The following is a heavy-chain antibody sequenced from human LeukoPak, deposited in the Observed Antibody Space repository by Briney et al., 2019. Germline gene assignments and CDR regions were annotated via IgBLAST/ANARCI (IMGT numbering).Heavy chain of an antibody. CDR2: IIPIFGTA. D-gene: IGHD3-22*01. CDR1: GGTFSSYA. J-gene: IGHJ6*02. CDR3: ARNVGPGYYDSSGYYFGMDV. Sequence: GASVKVSCKASGGTFSSYAISWVRQAPGQGLEWMGGIIPIFGTANYAQKFQGSVTITADESTSTAYMELSSLRSEDTAVYYCARNVGPGYYDSSGYYFGMDVWGQGTTVTVSS. V-gene: IGHV1-69*13.